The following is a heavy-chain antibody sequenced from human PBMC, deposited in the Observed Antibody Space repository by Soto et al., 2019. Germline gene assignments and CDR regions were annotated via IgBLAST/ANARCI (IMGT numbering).Heavy chain of an antibody. V-gene: IGHV1-8*01. D-gene: IGHD2-8*01. CDR1: GYTFTSYD. J-gene: IGHJ5*02. CDR3: AADLEDIVLIA. Sequence: GASVKVSCKASGYTFTSYDINWVRQATGQGLEWMGWMNLSSGNTSYAQKFQERVTITRDMSTSTAYMELSSLRSEDTAVYYCAADLEDIVLIAWGQGTLVTVSS. CDR2: MNLSSGNT.